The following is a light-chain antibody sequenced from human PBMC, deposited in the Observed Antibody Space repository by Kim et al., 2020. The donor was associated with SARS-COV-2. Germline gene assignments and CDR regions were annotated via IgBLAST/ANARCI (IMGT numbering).Light chain of an antibody. Sequence: SSELTQDPTVSVALGQTVRITCQGDSLTRYYVSWHQQKPGQAPVLVIYGKDNRPSWIPDRFSGSSSGNTASLTITGAQAEDEADYYCNSRDSSGNHVLFG. V-gene: IGLV3-19*01. CDR3: NSRDSSGNHVL. CDR2: GKD. CDR1: SLTRYY. J-gene: IGLJ3*02.